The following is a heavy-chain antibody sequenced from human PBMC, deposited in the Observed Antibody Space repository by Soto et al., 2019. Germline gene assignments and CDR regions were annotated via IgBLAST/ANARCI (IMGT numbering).Heavy chain of an antibody. Sequence: QLHRQKWAPGRVKPWGTRSLTATVPGGSISSRSYYGGWIRQPPGKGREGIGSIYYSGSTYYNPSLKSRVTISVDTSKNQFSLKLSSVTAADTAVYYCARHGVQQWLVPDAFDIWGQGTMVTVSS. CDR1: GGSISSRSYY. J-gene: IGHJ3*02. CDR2: IYYSGST. V-gene: IGHV4-39*01. D-gene: IGHD6-19*01. CDR3: ARHGVQQWLVPDAFDI.